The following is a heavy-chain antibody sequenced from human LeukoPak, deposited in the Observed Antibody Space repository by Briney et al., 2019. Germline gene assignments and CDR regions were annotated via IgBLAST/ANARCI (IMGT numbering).Heavy chain of an antibody. Sequence: SETLSLTCVVYGGSFSGYYWSWIRQTPGKGLEWIGEINHSGSTNYNPSLKSRVTTSVDTSKNQFSLNLISVTAADTAVYYCARAPPRYCSSTTCSVDNWGQGTLVTVSS. V-gene: IGHV4-34*01. CDR2: INHSGST. J-gene: IGHJ4*02. CDR1: GGSFSGYY. CDR3: ARAPPRYCSSTTCSVDN. D-gene: IGHD2-2*01.